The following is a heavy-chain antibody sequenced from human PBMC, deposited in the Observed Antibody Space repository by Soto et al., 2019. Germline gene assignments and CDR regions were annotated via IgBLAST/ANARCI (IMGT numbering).Heavy chain of an antibody. CDR3: ASYHGVTCKLDY. J-gene: IGHJ4*02. CDR2: IYYSGAT. V-gene: IGHV4-30-4*01. D-gene: IGHD2-2*01. CDR1: GGSISSGDYY. Sequence: PSETLSLTCTVSGGSISSGDYYWSWIRQPPGKGLEWIGYIYYSGATYYNPSLRSRVTISVDTSKNQFSLKLSSVTAADTAVYYCASYHGVTCKLDYWGQGTLVTVSS.